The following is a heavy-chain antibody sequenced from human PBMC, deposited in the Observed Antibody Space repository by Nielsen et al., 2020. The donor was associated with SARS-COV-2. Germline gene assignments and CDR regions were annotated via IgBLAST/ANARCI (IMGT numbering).Heavy chain of an antibody. D-gene: IGHD2-2*01. CDR3: ARRSCTSTSCHMGWFDP. J-gene: IGHJ5*02. CDR2: IDPSDSYT. V-gene: IGHV5-10-1*04. Sequence: KVSCKGSGYTFSNSWITWVRQIPGKGLDWMGTIDPSDSYTKYSPSLQGQVTISVDKSIRTAYLQWSSLKASDTAMYFCARRSCTSTSCHMGWFDPWGQGTLVTVSS. CDR1: GYTFSNSW.